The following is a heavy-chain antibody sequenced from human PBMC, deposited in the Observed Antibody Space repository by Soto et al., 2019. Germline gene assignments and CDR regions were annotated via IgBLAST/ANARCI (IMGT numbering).Heavy chain of an antibody. V-gene: IGHV1-69*13. CDR1: GGTFSSYG. Sequence: GASVKGSCKASGGTFSSYGISWVRQAPGQGLEWMGGIIPIFGTANYAQKFQGRVTITADESTSTAYMELSSLRSEDTAVYYCAMYYYDSSDPPFDPWGQGTLVTVSS. D-gene: IGHD3-22*01. J-gene: IGHJ5*02. CDR3: AMYYYDSSDPPFDP. CDR2: IIPIFGTA.